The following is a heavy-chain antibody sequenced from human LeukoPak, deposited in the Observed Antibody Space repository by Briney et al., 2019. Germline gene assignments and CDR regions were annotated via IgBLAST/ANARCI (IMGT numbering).Heavy chain of an antibody. CDR3: ARRTTVTIPFGY. D-gene: IGHD4-11*01. V-gene: IGHV4-31*03. Sequence: SQTLSLTCTVSGGSISSGGYYWSWIRQHPGKGLEWIGYIYYSGSTYYNPSLKSRVTISVDTSKNQVSLKLSSVTAADTAVYYCARRTTVTIPFGYWGQGTLVTVSS. CDR1: GGSISSGGYY. J-gene: IGHJ4*02. CDR2: IYYSGST.